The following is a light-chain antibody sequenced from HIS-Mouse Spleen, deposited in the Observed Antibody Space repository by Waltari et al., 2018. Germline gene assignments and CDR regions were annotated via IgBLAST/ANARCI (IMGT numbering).Light chain of an antibody. CDR3: YSTDSSGNHRV. CDR1: ASPKKY. J-gene: IGLJ2*01. V-gene: IGLV3-10*01. CDR2: EDS. Sequence: SYELPQPPPVPVSPGQTARITCSGDASPKKYAFWYQQRSGQAPVLVIYEDSKRPSGIPERFSGSSSGTMATLTISGAQVEDEADYYCYSTDSSGNHRVFGGGTKLTVL.